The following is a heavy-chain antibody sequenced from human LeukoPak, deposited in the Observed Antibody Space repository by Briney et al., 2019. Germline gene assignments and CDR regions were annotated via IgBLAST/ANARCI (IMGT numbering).Heavy chain of an antibody. CDR3: AKDVGVVMFDY. J-gene: IGHJ4*02. Sequence: GGSLRLSCAASGFTFSHYAMAWVRQAPGKGLEWVSTISGGGDGVHYADSVKGRFTISRDNSKNTLYLQMDSLRAEDTAVYYCAKDVGVVMFDYWGQGTLVTVSS. D-gene: IGHD3-10*01. CDR1: GFTFSHYA. V-gene: IGHV3-23*01. CDR2: ISGGGDGV.